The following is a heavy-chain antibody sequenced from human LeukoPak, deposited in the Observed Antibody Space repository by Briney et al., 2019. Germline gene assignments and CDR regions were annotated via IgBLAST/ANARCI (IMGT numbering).Heavy chain of an antibody. Sequence: PGGSLRLSCVASGFTFKSYCMTWVRQVPGKGLEWLSSITGAGTSTKYADSVNGRFTISRDNSKNTLSLQMTGLRAEDTAVYYCARKVAVAMDLDYWGQGTLVTVSS. V-gene: IGHV3-23*01. CDR1: GFTFKSYC. CDR2: ITGAGTST. J-gene: IGHJ4*02. CDR3: ARKVAVAMDLDY. D-gene: IGHD5-18*01.